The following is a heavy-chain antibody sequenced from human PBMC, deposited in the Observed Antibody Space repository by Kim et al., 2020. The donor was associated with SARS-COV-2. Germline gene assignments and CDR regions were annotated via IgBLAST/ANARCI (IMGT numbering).Heavy chain of an antibody. Sequence: ASVKVSCKASGYTFTSYAMHWVRQAPGQRLEWMGWINAGNGNTKYSQKFQGRVTITRDTSASTAYMELSSLRSEYTAVYYCASPGGAVDYYYYGMDVWGQGTTVTVSS. CDR2: INAGNGNT. V-gene: IGHV1-3*01. D-gene: IGHD2-15*01. CDR1: GYTFTSYA. J-gene: IGHJ6*02. CDR3: ASPGGAVDYYYYGMDV.